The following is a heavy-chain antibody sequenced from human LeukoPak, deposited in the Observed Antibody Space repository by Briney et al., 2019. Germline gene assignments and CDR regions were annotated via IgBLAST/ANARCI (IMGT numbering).Heavy chain of an antibody. D-gene: IGHD5-18*01. CDR1: GGTFSSYA. J-gene: IGHJ5*02. Sequence: ASVKVSCKASGGTFSSYAISWVRQAPGEGLEWMGGIIPIFGTANYAQKFQGRVTITTDESTSTAYMELSSLRSEDTAVYYCASRRGYSYGYGPWGQGTLVTVSS. V-gene: IGHV1-69*05. CDR3: ASRRGYSYGYGP. CDR2: IIPIFGTA.